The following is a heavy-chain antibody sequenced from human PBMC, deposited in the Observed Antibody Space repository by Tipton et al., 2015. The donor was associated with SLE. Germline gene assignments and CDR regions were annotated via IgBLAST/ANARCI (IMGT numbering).Heavy chain of an antibody. CDR3: ARNYDRFTGYPFADNFDS. CDR2: ISGSGGST. CDR1: GFTFSTYG. Sequence: SLRLSCAASGFTFSTYGMHWVRQAPGKGLEWVSSISGSGGSTYYADSVKGRFTVSRHHSKNALYLQMDSLRAEDTAVYYCARNYDRFTGYPFADNFDSWGQGTLVTVSS. J-gene: IGHJ4*02. V-gene: IGHV3-23*01. D-gene: IGHD3-9*01.